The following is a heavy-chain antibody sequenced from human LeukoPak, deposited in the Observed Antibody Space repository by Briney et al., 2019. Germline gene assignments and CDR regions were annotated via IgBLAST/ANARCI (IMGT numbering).Heavy chain of an antibody. CDR3: ARMSSGYFYYFDY. CDR2: ISSSGSTI. CDR1: GFTFRSYE. V-gene: IGHV3-48*03. J-gene: IGHJ4*02. D-gene: IGHD3-22*01. Sequence: GGSLRLSCAASGFTFRSYEMNWVRQAPGKGLEWVSYISSSGSTIYYADSVKGRFTISRDNAKNSLFLQMNSLRAEDTAVYYCARMSSGYFYYFDYWGQGTLVTVSS.